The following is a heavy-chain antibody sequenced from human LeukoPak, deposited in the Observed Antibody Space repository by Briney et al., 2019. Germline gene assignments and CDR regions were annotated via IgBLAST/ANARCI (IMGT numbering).Heavy chain of an antibody. D-gene: IGHD3-22*01. J-gene: IGHJ4*02. V-gene: IGHV3-23*01. Sequence: PGGSLRLSCEASGFTFSSYAMSWVRQAPGKGLEWVSAISGSGGSTYYADSVKGRFTISRDNSKNTLYLQMNSLRAEDTAVYYCAKHQYYYDSSGYYYSDYWGQGTLVTVSS. CDR3: AKHQYYYDSSGYYYSDY. CDR2: ISGSGGST. CDR1: GFTFSSYA.